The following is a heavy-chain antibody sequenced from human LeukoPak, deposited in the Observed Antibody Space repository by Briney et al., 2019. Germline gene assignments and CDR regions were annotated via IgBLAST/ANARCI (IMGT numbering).Heavy chain of an antibody. D-gene: IGHD2-21*01. Sequence: GGSLRLSCAASGLTVSSNYMSWVRQAPGKGLEWVSVIYSGGSTYYADSVKGRFTISRDNSKNTLYLQMNSLRAEDTAVYYCAKAQRFLAYAHYFDYWGQGTLVTVSS. CDR1: GLTVSSNY. J-gene: IGHJ4*02. V-gene: IGHV3-53*01. CDR2: IYSGGST. CDR3: AKAQRFLAYAHYFDY.